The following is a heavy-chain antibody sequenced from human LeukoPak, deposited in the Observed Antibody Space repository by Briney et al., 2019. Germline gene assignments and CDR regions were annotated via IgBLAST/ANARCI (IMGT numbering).Heavy chain of an antibody. V-gene: IGHV1-69*05. CDR2: IIPIFGTA. D-gene: IGHD3-22*01. CDR3: ARDGYYYDSSGFDY. CDR1: GGTFSSYA. J-gene: IGHJ4*02. Sequence: SVKVSCKASGGTFSSYAISWVRQAPGQGLEWMGGIIPIFGTANYAQKFQGRVTITTDESTSTAYMELSSLRSEDTAVYYCARDGYYYDSSGFDYWGQGTLVTVSS.